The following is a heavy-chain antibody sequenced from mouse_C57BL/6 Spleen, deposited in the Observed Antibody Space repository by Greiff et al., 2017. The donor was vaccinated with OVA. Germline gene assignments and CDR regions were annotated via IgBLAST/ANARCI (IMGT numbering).Heavy chain of an antibody. CDR3: AREEITTVVGAMDY. CDR1: GYTFTSYG. CDR2: IYPRSGNT. V-gene: IGHV1-81*01. Sequence: QVQLQQSGAELARPGASVKLSCKASGYTFTSYGISWVKQRTGQGLEWIGEIYPRSGNTYYNEKFKGKATLTADKSSSTAYMELRSLTSEDSAVYFCAREEITTVVGAMDYWGQGTSVTVSS. J-gene: IGHJ4*01. D-gene: IGHD1-1*01.